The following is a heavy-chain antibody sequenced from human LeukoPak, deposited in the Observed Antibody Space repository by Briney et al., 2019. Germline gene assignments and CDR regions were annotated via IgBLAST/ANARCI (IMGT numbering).Heavy chain of an antibody. Sequence: SETLSLTCTVSGGSISSGSSYWSWIRQPPGKGLEWIGSIYYSGSTYYNPSLKSRVTISVDTSKNQFSLKLSSVTAADTAVYYCARDKEDAFDIWGQGTMVTVSS. CDR3: ARDKEDAFDI. CDR2: IYYSGST. V-gene: IGHV4-39*07. CDR1: GGSISSGSSY. J-gene: IGHJ3*02.